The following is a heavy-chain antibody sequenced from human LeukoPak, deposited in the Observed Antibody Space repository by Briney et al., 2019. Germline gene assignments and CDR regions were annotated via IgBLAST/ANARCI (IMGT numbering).Heavy chain of an antibody. CDR1: GGSISSGGYS. CDR3: ARRYCTGGSCGLLDY. V-gene: IGHV4-30-2*01. CDR2: IYHSGST. J-gene: IGHJ4*02. Sequence: SETLSLTCAVSGGSISSGGYSWSWIRQPPGKGLEWIGYIYHSGSTYYNPSLKSRVTISVDRSKNQFSLKLSSVTAADTAVYYCARRYCTGGSCGLLDYWGQGTLVTVSS. D-gene: IGHD2-15*01.